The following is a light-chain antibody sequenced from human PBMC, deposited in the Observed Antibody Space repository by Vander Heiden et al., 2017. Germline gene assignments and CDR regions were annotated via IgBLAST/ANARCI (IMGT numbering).Light chain of an antibody. CDR1: NIGDKN. V-gene: IGLV3-21*02. J-gene: IGLJ2*01. CDR3: HVWDSRTDHVV. Sequence: YVLTQPPSVSVAPGQTASITCGGNNIGDKNVHWYQQKPGQAPVLVVYEDSHRPSGIPERFSGSNSGNTATLTISWVEGGDEADYYCHVWDSRTDHVVFGRGTKLTVL. CDR2: EDS.